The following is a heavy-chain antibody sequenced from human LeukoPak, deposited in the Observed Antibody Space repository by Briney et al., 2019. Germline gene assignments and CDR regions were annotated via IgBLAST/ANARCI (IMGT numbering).Heavy chain of an antibody. Sequence: PGGSLRLSCSASGFIFSTYAMSWVRQAPGKGLEWVSGISNSGDSTYYADSVKGRFTISRDYTRKTVDLQMNSLRADDTAVYYCAKERCRAGSCSSTPDYWGQGTPVTVSS. D-gene: IGHD2-15*01. CDR2: ISNSGDST. V-gene: IGHV3-23*01. CDR1: GFIFSTYA. J-gene: IGHJ4*02. CDR3: AKERCRAGSCSSTPDY.